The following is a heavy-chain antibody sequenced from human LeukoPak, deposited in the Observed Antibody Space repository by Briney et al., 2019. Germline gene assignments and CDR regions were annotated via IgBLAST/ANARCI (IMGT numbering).Heavy chain of an antibody. J-gene: IGHJ6*03. D-gene: IGHD1-26*01. CDR3: AKDGVVGARRNYMDV. Sequence: GGSLRLSCAASGFTFSSYGMHWVRQAPGKGLEWVSYISSSGSTIYYADSVKGRFTISRDNAKNSLYLQMNSLRAEDTAVYYCAKDGVVGARRNYMDVWGKGTAVTVPS. CDR2: ISSSGSTI. V-gene: IGHV3-48*04. CDR1: GFTFSSYG.